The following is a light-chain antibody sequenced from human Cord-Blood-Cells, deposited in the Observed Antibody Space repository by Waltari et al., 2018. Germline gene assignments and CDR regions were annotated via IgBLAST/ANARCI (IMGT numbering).Light chain of an antibody. CDR2: EVS. J-gene: IGLJ1*01. V-gene: IGLV2-8*01. CDR1: SSDVGGYNY. Sequence: QSALTQPPSASGSPGQSVTISCPGTSSDVGGYNYVPWYQQHPGKAPKLMIYEVSKRPPGVPDRFSGSKSGNTASLTVSGLQAEDEADYYCSSYAGSNKNVFGTGTKVTVL. CDR3: SSYAGSNKNV.